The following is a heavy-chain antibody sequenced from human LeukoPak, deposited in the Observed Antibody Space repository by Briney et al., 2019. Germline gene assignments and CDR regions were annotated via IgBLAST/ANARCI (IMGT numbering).Heavy chain of an antibody. J-gene: IGHJ3*01. CDR1: GFTFNNYW. CDR2: IRFDGGDT. CDR3: AKEIDGFDV. Sequence: PGGSLRLSCAASGFTFNNYWMHGVGQAPGMGWVGVSGIRFDGGDTAYEESAKGRFTISRDNAKNTMFLQMNNLRAEDTAVYYCAKEIDGFDVWGQGTLVTVSS. V-gene: IGHV3-74*01.